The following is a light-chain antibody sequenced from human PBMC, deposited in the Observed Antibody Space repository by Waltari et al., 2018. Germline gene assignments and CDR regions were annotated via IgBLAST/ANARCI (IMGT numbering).Light chain of an antibody. Sequence: QSALTQTATVSGSPGQSITISCTGSSSDVGNYNLVSWYQQHPGEAPKLIIYDVNKRPLGVSNRFSGSNSRNTASLTISGLQAADEADYYCCSYAGSSVSVFGGGTKVTVL. CDR3: CSYAGSSVSV. V-gene: IGLV2-23*02. CDR1: SSDVGNYNL. CDR2: DVN. J-gene: IGLJ3*02.